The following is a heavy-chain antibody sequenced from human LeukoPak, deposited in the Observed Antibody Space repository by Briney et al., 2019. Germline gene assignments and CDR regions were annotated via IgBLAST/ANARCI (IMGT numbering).Heavy chain of an antibody. CDR1: GFTFRNNA. V-gene: IGHV3-23*01. J-gene: IGHJ4*02. Sequence: GGSLRLSCAASGFTFRNNAMSWVRQAPGKGLEWLSSISGSGDSTYFADSVKGRFTISRDNSKNTLYLQMNRLRAEDTAVYYCANAYYYDSSRDYWGQGTQVTVSS. D-gene: IGHD3-22*01. CDR3: ANAYYYDSSRDY. CDR2: ISGSGDST.